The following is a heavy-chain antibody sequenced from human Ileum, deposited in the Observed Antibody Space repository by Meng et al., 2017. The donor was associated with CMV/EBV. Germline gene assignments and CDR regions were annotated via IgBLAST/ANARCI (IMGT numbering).Heavy chain of an antibody. D-gene: IGHD5-12*01. J-gene: IGHJ4*02. CDR2: SNAGNGKA. CDR3: VRGRDSGAWLSDY. V-gene: IGHV1-3*02. Sequence: NASAYNMNNYATQWVRQAPGQGLHWMGWSNAGNGKAYYSQDFQGRVIITRDTSASTVYMELSSLRSGDMAVYYCVRGRDSGAWLSDYWGQGTLVTVSS. CDR1: AYNMNNYA.